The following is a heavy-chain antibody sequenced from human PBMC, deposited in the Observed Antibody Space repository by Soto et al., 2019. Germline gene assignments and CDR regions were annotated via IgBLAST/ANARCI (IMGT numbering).Heavy chain of an antibody. CDR1: GFTFSNYA. J-gene: IGHJ5*02. V-gene: IGHV3-23*01. CDR3: AKDETTLVRGVLDP. D-gene: IGHD3-10*01. Sequence: EVQLLESGGGLVQPGGSLRLSCAASGFTFSNYAMSWVRQAPGKGLEWVSAVSGTGGDTFYADSVKGRFTISRDNSKNTLYLQLHSLSAEDTAVYYCAKDETTLVRGVLDPWGQGTLVTVSS. CDR2: VSGTGGDT.